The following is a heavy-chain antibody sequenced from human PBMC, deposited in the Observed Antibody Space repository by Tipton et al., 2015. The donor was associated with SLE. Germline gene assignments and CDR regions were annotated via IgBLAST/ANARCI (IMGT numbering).Heavy chain of an antibody. Sequence: TLSLTCTVSGGSISSSSYYWGWIRQPPGKGLEWIGSIYYSGSTYYNPSLKSRVTISVDTYKNPFSLKLSAVTAADTAVYYCARHPYSGSYLDAFDIWGQGTMVTVSS. CDR1: GGSISSSSYY. D-gene: IGHD1-26*01. CDR2: IYYSGST. J-gene: IGHJ3*02. CDR3: ARHPYSGSYLDAFDI. V-gene: IGHV4-39*07.